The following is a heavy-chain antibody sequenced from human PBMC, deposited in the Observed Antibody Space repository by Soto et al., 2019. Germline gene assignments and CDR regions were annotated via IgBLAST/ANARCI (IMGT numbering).Heavy chain of an antibody. D-gene: IGHD2-21*02. V-gene: IGHV4-31*03. CDR3: AALTAPYWSFSI. CDR1: GDSITAGGHY. Sequence: SETLSLTCTVSGDSITAGGHYWAWIRQDPEKGLEWLGYIHYSGTTDYNPSLKSRLTVSVDTSKNQFSLSLSSVTAADTAIYYCAALTAPYWSFSIWGRGTLVTVSS. CDR2: IHYSGTT. J-gene: IGHJ2*01.